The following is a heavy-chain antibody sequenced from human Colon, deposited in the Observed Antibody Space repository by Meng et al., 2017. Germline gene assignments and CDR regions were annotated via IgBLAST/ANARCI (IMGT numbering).Heavy chain of an antibody. J-gene: IGHJ4*02. CDR3: AEGWTRYR. CDR1: GGSSSLGGFY. V-gene: IGHV4-31*03. D-gene: IGHD1-26*01. Sequence: LRLSCTVSGGSSSLGGFYWNWLRQFPGKGLEWIGYIYYSGTTYYNPSLKSRATFSVDSSKRQFSLKLSSVTAADRAVYFCAEGWTRYRWGQGKLVTVSS. CDR2: IYYSGTT.